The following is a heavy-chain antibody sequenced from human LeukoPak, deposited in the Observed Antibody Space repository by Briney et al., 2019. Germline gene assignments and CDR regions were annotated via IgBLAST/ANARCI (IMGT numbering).Heavy chain of an antibody. CDR2: IYYSGST. J-gene: IGHJ5*02. CDR1: GGSISSYY. CDR3: ARGYFDWLSPEVNWFDP. Sequence: PSETLSLTCTVSGGSISSYYWSWIRQPPGKGLEWIGYIYYSGSTNYNPSLKGRVTISVDTSKNQFSLELSSVTAADTAVYYCARGYFDWLSPEVNWFDPWGQGTLVTVSS. V-gene: IGHV4-59*01. D-gene: IGHD3-9*01.